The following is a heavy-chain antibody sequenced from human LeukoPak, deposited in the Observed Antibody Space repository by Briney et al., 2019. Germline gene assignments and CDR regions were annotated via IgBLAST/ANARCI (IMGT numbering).Heavy chain of an antibody. J-gene: IGHJ5*02. CDR3: ARGDTYYDFWSGYRYHWFDP. Sequence: GASVKVSCEASVGTFSSCVISWVRQAPGQGREWMGGIIPIFGTAHDAQKFQGRVTINTDESTSTAYMELSRLRSEHTAVYYCARGDTYYDFWSGYRYHWFDPWGQGPLVPVSS. CDR1: VGTFSSCV. CDR2: IIPIFGTA. D-gene: IGHD3-3*01. V-gene: IGHV1-69*05.